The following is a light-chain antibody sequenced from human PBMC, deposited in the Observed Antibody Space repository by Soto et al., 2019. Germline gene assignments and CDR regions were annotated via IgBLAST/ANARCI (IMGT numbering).Light chain of an antibody. CDR1: SSDVGSYNL. J-gene: IGLJ2*01. V-gene: IGLV2-23*03. Sequence: QAVVTQPASVSGSPGQSITISCTGTSSDVGSYNLVSWYQQHPGKAPKLMIYEGSKRPSGVSTRFSGSKSGNTASLTISGLQAEDEDDYYCCSYAGSSTVVVFGGGTKLTVL. CDR3: CSYAGSSTVVV. CDR2: EGS.